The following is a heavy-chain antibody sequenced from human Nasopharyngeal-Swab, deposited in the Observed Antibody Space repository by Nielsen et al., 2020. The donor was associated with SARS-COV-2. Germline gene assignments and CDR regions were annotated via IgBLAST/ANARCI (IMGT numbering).Heavy chain of an antibody. V-gene: IGHV3-7*01. CDR1: GFTFRSYW. Sequence: GGSLRLSCAASGFTFRSYWMSWVRQAPGKGLEWVAHIKQGGTQQYYVDSVKGRFTISRDNAKNSLYLQMNSLRADDTAVYYCTRYCSTTSCPRGFDYWGQGTLVTVSS. CDR3: TRYCSTTSCPRGFDY. J-gene: IGHJ4*02. CDR2: IKQGGTQQ. D-gene: IGHD2-2*01.